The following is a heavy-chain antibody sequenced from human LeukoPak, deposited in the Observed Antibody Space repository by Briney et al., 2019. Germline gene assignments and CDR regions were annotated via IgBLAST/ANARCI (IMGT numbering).Heavy chain of an antibody. V-gene: IGHV4-4*09. Sequence: SETLSLTCTVSGGSISSYYWSWIRQPPGKGLEWIGYIYHSGSTYYNPSLKSRVTISVDTSKNQFSLKLSSVTAADTAVYYYARAGAVAKIDYWGQGTLVTVSS. J-gene: IGHJ4*02. D-gene: IGHD6-19*01. CDR3: ARAGAVAKIDY. CDR2: IYHSGST. CDR1: GGSISSYY.